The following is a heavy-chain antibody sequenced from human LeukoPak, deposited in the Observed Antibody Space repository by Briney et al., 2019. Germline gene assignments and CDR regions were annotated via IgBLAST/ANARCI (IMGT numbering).Heavy chain of an antibody. CDR1: GYNFADSW. CDR2: IYPGDSDT. Sequence: GESLQISCKGSGYNFADSWIGWVRQMPGKGLEWMGFIYPGDSDTRYSPSFQGQVTISADKSISTMYLQWSSLKASDTAMYYCARTSSMPARHYVDFWGQGTLVTVSS. V-gene: IGHV5-51*01. CDR3: ARTSSMPARHYVDF. D-gene: IGHD6-6*01. J-gene: IGHJ4*02.